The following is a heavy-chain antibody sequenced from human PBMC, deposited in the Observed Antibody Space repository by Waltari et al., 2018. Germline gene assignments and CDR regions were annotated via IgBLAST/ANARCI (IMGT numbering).Heavy chain of an antibody. D-gene: IGHD5-12*01. CDR1: GFSFRDAW. Sequence: EVQLVESGGGLVKPGGSLRLSCAASGFSFRDAWMSWVRLAPGKGVEWGGVIRSKADGGTIDYAAPVKGRFTISRDDSKTTLYMQLNSLKDEDTAVYYCTTDRRRGYVPQFDYWGQGTLVTVSS. J-gene: IGHJ4*02. CDR2: IRSKADGGTI. CDR3: TTDRRRGYVPQFDY. V-gene: IGHV3-15*01.